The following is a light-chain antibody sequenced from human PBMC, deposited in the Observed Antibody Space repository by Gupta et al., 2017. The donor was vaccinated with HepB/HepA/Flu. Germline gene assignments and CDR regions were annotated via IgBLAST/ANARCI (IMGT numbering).Light chain of an antibody. CDR2: WAS. V-gene: IGKV4-1*01. J-gene: IGKJ1*01. CDR3: QQDDYVPPT. CDR1: QSVLYSSNNKNY. Sequence: DVVMTQSPDSLAVSLGERATINCKSSQSVLYSSNNKNYLDWYQQKPGQSPKLLIYWASTRASGVPDRFSGSGSGTDFTLTISSLQAEDVAVYYCQQDDYVPPTFGQGTKVEIK.